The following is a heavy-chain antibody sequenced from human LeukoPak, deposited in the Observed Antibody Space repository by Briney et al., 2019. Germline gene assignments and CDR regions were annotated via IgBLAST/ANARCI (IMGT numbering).Heavy chain of an antibody. V-gene: IGHV3-9*01. Sequence: GGSLRLSCAASGFTFDDYAMHWVRQAPGKGLEWVSGINWNSNNIDYADSVKGRFTISRDNSKNTLYLQMNSLRAEDTAVYYCAKDRLGYYDSSGYRLDAFDIWGQGTMVTVSS. CDR1: GFTFDDYA. CDR3: AKDRLGYYDSSGYRLDAFDI. D-gene: IGHD3-22*01. J-gene: IGHJ3*02. CDR2: INWNSNNI.